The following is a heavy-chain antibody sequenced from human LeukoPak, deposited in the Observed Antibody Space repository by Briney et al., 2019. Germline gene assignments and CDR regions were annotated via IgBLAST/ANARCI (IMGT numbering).Heavy chain of an antibody. Sequence: GGSLRLSCAASEFSVGSNYMTWVRQAPGKGLEWVSLIYSGGSTYYADSVKGRFTISRDNSKNTLYLQMNSLRAEDTAVYYCASGGADYFDYWGQGTLVTVSS. CDR3: ASGGADYFDY. J-gene: IGHJ4*02. V-gene: IGHV3-66*01. CDR2: IYSGGST. CDR1: EFSVGSNY. D-gene: IGHD2-15*01.